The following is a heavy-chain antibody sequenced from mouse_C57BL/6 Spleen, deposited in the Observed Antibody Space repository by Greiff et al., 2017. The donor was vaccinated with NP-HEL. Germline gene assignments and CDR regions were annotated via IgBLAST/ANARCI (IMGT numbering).Heavy chain of an antibody. Sequence: VQLQESGAELVRPGASVTLSCKASGYTFTDYEMHWVKQTPVHGLEWIGAIDPETGGTAYNQKFKGKAILTADKSSSTAYMELRSLTSEDSAVYYCTRDQDYWGQGTTLTVSS. CDR3: TRDQDY. V-gene: IGHV1-15*01. J-gene: IGHJ2*01. CDR2: IDPETGGT. CDR1: GYTFTDYE.